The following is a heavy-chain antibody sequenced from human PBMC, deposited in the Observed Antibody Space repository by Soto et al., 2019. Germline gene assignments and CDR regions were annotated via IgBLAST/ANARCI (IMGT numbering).Heavy chain of an antibody. D-gene: IGHD4-4*01. V-gene: IGHV1-69*13. CDR3: ARGRYSSPSYYYYGMDV. CDR1: GGTFSSYA. J-gene: IGHJ6*02. Sequence: SVKVSCKASGGTFSSYAISWVRQAPGQGLEWMGGIIPIFGTANYAQKFQGRVTITADESTSTAYMELSSLRSEDTAAYYCARGRYSSPSYYYYGMDVWGQGTTVTVSS. CDR2: IIPIFGTA.